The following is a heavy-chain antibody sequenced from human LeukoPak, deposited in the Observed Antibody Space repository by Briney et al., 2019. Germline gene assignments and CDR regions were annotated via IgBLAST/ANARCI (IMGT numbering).Heavy chain of an antibody. CDR2: IWYDGSNK. J-gene: IGHJ4*02. Sequence: GRSLRLSCAASGFTSSSYGMHWVRQAPGKGLEWVAVIWYDGSNKYYADSVKGRFTISRDNSKNTLYLQMNSLRAEDTAVYYCARDPKTTVPPLGYFDYWGQGTLVTVSS. V-gene: IGHV3-33*01. D-gene: IGHD4-17*01. CDR3: ARDPKTTVPPLGYFDY. CDR1: GFTSSSYG.